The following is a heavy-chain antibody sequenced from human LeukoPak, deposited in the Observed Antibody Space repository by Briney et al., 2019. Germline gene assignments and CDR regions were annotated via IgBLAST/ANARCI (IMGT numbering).Heavy chain of an antibody. CDR1: GGSISSSSYY. Sequence: PSETLSLTCTVSGGSISSSSYYWGWIRQPPGKGLEWIGSIYYSGSTYYNPSLKSRVTISVDTSKNQFSLKLSSVTAADTAVYYCAQNGGYSSGSDYWGQGTLVTVSS. CDR3: AQNGGYSSGSDY. J-gene: IGHJ4*02. D-gene: IGHD6-19*01. V-gene: IGHV4-39*07. CDR2: IYYSGST.